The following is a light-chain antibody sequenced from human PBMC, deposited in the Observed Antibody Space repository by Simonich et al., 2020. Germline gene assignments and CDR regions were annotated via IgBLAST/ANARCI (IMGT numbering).Light chain of an antibody. CDR1: QSLVHSDGNTY. CDR3: MQGTHWPRT. Sequence: DVVMTQSPLSLPVTLGQPASISCRSSQSLVHSDGNTYLNWFQQRPGHSPRRLSYKVSNRDSGVPDRFSGSGSGTDFTLKISRVEAEDVGVYYCMQGTHWPRTFGQGTKVEIK. J-gene: IGKJ1*01. V-gene: IGKV2-30*02. CDR2: KVS.